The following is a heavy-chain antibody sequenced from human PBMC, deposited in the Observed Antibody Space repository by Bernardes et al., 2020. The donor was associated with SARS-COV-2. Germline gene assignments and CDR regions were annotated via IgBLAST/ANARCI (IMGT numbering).Heavy chain of an antibody. CDR1: GYTFSGYY. CDR2: IHPDNGGT. Sequence: ASVKVSCKASGYTFSGYYIHWVRQAPGQGLEWMGWIHPDNGGTHYAQKFQGRVTMTRDTSISTAFMELSRLKSDDTAVYYCARIDCSTTSCYKGVPNSFYYGLDVWGQGTTVTVSS. V-gene: IGHV1-2*02. CDR3: ARIDCSTTSCYKGVPNSFYYGLDV. J-gene: IGHJ6*02. D-gene: IGHD2-2*02.